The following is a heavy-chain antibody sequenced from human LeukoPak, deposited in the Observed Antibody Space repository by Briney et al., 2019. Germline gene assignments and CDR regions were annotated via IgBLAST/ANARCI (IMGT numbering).Heavy chain of an antibody. D-gene: IGHD2-21*02. Sequence: ASVNVSFMASGYTVTIYYMHWVRQAPGQGLEWMGIINPSGGSTSYAQKFQGRVTMTGDTSTSTVYMELSSLRSEDTAVYYCASGVNCGGDCYQPIDYWGQGTLVTVSS. V-gene: IGHV1-46*01. CDR2: INPSGGST. CDR3: ASGVNCGGDCYQPIDY. J-gene: IGHJ4*02. CDR1: GYTVTIYY.